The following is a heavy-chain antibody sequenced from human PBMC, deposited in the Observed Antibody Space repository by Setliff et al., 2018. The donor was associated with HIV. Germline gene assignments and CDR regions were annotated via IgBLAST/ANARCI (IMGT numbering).Heavy chain of an antibody. CDR1: GGSISSSSYY. J-gene: IGHJ4*02. CDR3: ATWGRNNWNYFSY. V-gene: IGHV4-39*07. CDR2: VYYSGTT. D-gene: IGHD1-20*01. Sequence: SETLSLTCTVSGGSISSSSYYWGWIRQPPGKGLEWIGSVYYSGTTYYNASLESRVTISVDTSKNQFSLKLSSVTAADTAVYYCATWGRNNWNYFSYWGQGTLVTVSS.